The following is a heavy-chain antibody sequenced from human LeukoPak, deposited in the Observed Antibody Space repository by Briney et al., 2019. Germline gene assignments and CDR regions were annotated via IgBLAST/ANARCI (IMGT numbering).Heavy chain of an antibody. V-gene: IGHV5-51*01. CDR2: SYPGDSDT. D-gene: IGHD2-15*01. Sequence: GESLQISCKGSGYCFTSYWIGRVRQMPGKGLEWMGVSYPGDSDTRYSPSFQGQVTISADKSISTAYLQWSSLKASDTAMYYCARQGQLLLRGVFDIWGQGTMVTVSS. J-gene: IGHJ3*02. CDR1: GYCFTSYW. CDR3: ARQGQLLLRGVFDI.